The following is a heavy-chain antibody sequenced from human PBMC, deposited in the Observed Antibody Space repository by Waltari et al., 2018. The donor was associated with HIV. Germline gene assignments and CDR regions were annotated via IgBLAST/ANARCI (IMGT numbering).Heavy chain of an antibody. Sequence: QVQLVESGGGVVQPGRSLRLSCAASGFTFNNHGIHWVRQAPGKGVEWVAVISYDRSTKDYADAGKGRYTIARDNSKKTVYLQMNSLRAEDTAVYYCAKDRAFFQVGYSIIWGQGTLVTVSP. V-gene: IGHV3-30*18. CDR2: ISYDRSTK. D-gene: IGHD5-12*01. CDR3: AKDRAFFQVGYSII. J-gene: IGHJ4*02. CDR1: GFTFNNHG.